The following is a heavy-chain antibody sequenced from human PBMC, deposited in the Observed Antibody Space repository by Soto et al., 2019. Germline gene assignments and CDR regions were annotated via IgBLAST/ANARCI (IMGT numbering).Heavy chain of an antibody. Sequence: QVQLVQSGAEVKRPGSSVKVSCKASGDTFNFYAINWVRQAPGLGLEWMGRVNPIVSMSNYAQKFQRRVTMTADKSTSTAYMELSSLRSEDPSIYYCASSYGTGYRAVDYWGQVALVTVAS. CDR2: VNPIVSMS. D-gene: IGHD3-10*01. CDR3: ASSYGTGYRAVDY. V-gene: IGHV1-69*02. CDR1: GDTFNFYA. J-gene: IGHJ4*02.